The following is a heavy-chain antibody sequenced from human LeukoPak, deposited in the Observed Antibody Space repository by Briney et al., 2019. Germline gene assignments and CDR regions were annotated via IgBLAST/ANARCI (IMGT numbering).Heavy chain of an antibody. D-gene: IGHD6-19*01. J-gene: IGHJ6*02. CDR3: ARWLRIAVAGPTTLYGMDV. CDR2: INPNSGGT. CDR1: GYTLTGYY. Sequence: PGASVKVSCKASGYTLTGYYMHWVRQAPGQGLEWMGWINPNSGGTNYAQKFQGRVAMTRDTSISTTYMELSRLRSDDPAVYYCARWLRIAVAGPTTLYGMDVWGQGTTVTVSS. V-gene: IGHV1-2*02.